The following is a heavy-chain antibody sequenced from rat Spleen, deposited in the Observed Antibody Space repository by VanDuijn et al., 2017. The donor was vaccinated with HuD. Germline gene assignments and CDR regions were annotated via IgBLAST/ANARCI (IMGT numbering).Heavy chain of an antibody. Sequence: EVRLVESGGGLVQPGRSLKLSCAASGFNFNDYWMGWVRQAPGKGLEWIGEIKQDSRTKKYSPSLKDKFTVSRDNAQNTLYLQMNKLGSEDTAIYYCVREDVGVNYCGQGVMVTVSS. CDR1: GFNFNDYW. J-gene: IGHJ2*01. D-gene: IGHD4-4*01. CDR2: IKQDSRTK. V-gene: IGHV4-2*01. CDR3: VREDVGVNY.